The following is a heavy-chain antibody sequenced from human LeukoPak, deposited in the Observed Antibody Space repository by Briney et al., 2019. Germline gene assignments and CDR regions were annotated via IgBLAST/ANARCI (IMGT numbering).Heavy chain of an antibody. V-gene: IGHV4-59*08. CDR1: GGSISTYY. CDR3: ARHSYYYYYMDV. Sequence: SETLSLTCSVSGGSISTYYWSWIRQPPGKGLEWIGYIYYSGSTNYNPSLKSRVTISADTSKNQFSLKLSSVTAADTAVYYCARHSYYYYYMDVWGKGTTVTVSS. J-gene: IGHJ6*03. CDR2: IYYSGST.